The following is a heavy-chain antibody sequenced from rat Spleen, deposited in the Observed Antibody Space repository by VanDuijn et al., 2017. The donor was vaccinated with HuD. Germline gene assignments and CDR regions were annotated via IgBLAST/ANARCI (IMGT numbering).Heavy chain of an antibody. CDR2: ISPSGATT. V-gene: IGHV5-19*01. D-gene: IGHD1-4*01. J-gene: IGHJ3*01. CDR3: ARVGTRVSRFAY. Sequence: EVQLVESGGGLVQPGRSLKLSCAASGFTLSDYVMHWIRQAPTKGREWVTSISPSGATTNYRDSVKGRFTISRDNARGTLYLRMDSLRSEDTATYYCARVGTRVSRFAYWGQGTLVTVSS. CDR1: GFTLSDYV.